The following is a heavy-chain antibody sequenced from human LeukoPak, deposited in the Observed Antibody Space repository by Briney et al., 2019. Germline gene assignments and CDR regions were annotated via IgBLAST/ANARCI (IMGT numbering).Heavy chain of an antibody. D-gene: IGHD3-10*01. CDR3: AREVGSGNSDRYFDY. CDR1: GFTFSNYW. V-gene: IGHV3-74*01. CDR2: INSDGSST. J-gene: IGHJ4*02. Sequence: GGSLRLSCIASGFTFSNYWMHWVRQAPGKGLVWVSRINSDGSSTSYADSVKGRFTISRDNAKNTLYLQMNSLRAEDTAVYYCAREVGSGNSDRYFDYWGQGTLSPSPQ.